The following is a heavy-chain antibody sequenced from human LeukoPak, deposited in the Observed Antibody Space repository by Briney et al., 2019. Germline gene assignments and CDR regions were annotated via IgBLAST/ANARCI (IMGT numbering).Heavy chain of an antibody. J-gene: IGHJ3*02. CDR3: TRDCSGGSCWGDAFDI. D-gene: IGHD2-15*01. CDR2: IRSKAYGGTT. CDR1: GFTFGDYA. V-gene: IGHV3-49*04. Sequence: GGSLRLSCIASGFTFGDYAMSWVRQAPRKGLEWVGFIRSKAYGGTTEYAASVKSRFSISRDDSKSIAYLQMNSLRTEDTAVFYCTRDCSGGSCWGDAFDIWGQGTMVTVSS.